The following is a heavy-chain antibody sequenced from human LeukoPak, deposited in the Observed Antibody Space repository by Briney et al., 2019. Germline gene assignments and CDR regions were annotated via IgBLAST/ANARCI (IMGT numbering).Heavy chain of an antibody. D-gene: IGHD3-22*01. Sequence: GASVKVSCKASGYTFTSYYMHWVRQAPGQGLEWMGIINPSGGSTSYAQKFQGRVTMTRDMSTSTVYMELSSLRSEDTAVYYCASCSYYYDSSGYDPAFDYWGRGTLVTVSS. J-gene: IGHJ4*02. CDR2: INPSGGST. V-gene: IGHV1-46*01. CDR1: GYTFTSYY. CDR3: ASCSYYYDSSGYDPAFDY.